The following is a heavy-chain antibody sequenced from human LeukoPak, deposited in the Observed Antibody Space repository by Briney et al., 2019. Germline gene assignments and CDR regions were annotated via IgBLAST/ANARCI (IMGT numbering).Heavy chain of an antibody. CDR3: AKDEWFIYRADFILDY. J-gene: IGHJ4*02. D-gene: IGHD3-3*01. CDR2: ISGDGGDT. Sequence: GGSLRLSCAASGFTFDDYGMSWVRQAPGRGLEWVSLISGDGGDTYYADSVKGRFTISRDNSKNSLYLQMNSLRAEDSALYYCAKDEWFIYRADFILDYWGQGTLVTVSS. CDR1: GFTFDDYG. V-gene: IGHV3-43*02.